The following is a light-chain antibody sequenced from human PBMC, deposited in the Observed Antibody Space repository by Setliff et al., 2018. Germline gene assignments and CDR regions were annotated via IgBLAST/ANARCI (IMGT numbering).Light chain of an antibody. CDR2: EVN. Sequence: SALAQPASVSGSPGQSITISCTGTSSDVGGYNYVSWYQHHPGKAPKLMIYEVNNRPSGVSNRFSGSKSGNTASLTISGLQAEDEADYYCSSYTSRTTLVFGTGTKVTVL. J-gene: IGLJ1*01. CDR1: SSDVGGYNY. V-gene: IGLV2-14*01. CDR3: SSYTSRTTLV.